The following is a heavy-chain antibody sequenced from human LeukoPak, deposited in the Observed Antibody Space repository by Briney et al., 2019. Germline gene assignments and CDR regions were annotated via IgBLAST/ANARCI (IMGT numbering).Heavy chain of an antibody. Sequence: GGSLRLSCAASGFTFSVYGMLWVRQAPGKGLEWVAFIRYDGSDQYYADSVKGRFTISRDNSKNTLYLQMNSLRAEDTAVYYCARASRIVGEAFDIWGQGTMVTVSS. V-gene: IGHV3-30*02. CDR1: GFTFSVYG. CDR3: ARASRIVGEAFDI. CDR2: IRYDGSDQ. D-gene: IGHD1-26*01. J-gene: IGHJ3*02.